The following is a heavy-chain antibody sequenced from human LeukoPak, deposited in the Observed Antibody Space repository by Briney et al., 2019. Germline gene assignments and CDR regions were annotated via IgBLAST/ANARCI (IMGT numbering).Heavy chain of an antibody. Sequence: PARSLRLSCAASGFTFSSYAMSCVRPAPGRGMEWVGRIKRKTAGGTTDYAAPVKGRFTISRNDSKNTLYLQMNSLKSEDTAVYYCTAWYYYDSSGYYWGGYWGQGTLVTVSS. D-gene: IGHD3-22*01. CDR1: GFTFSSYA. V-gene: IGHV3-15*01. CDR3: TAWYYYDSSGYYWGGY. CDR2: IKRKTAGGTT. J-gene: IGHJ4*02.